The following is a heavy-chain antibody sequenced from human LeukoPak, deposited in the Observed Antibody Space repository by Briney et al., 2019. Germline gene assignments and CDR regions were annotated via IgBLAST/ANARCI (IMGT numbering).Heavy chain of an antibody. CDR3: ARPWEYSGSYYYYYGMDV. CDR1: GYTFTSYD. CDR2: MNPNSGNT. V-gene: IGHV1-8*01. D-gene: IGHD1-26*01. J-gene: IGHJ6*02. Sequence: ASVKVSCKASGYTFTSYDINWVRQATGQGLEWMGWMNPNSGNTGYAQKFQGRVTMTRNTSISTAYMELSSLRSEDTAVYYCARPWEYSGSYYYYYGMDVWGQGTTVTVSS.